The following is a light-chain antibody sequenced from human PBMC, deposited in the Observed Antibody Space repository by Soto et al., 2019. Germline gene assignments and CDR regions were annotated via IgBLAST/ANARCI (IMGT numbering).Light chain of an antibody. CDR2: AES. J-gene: IGKJ2*01. CDR1: QAISTW. V-gene: IGKV1-12*01. CDR3: QQTSSFPYT. Sequence: DIQLTQSPSSVSASVGDSVTLTCRASQAISTWLAWYQQRPGKAPQLLIFAESSLQSGVPSRFIGRVSGTDFTLIIRILLPEDFATYYCQQTSSFPYTFFQGTKLDIK.